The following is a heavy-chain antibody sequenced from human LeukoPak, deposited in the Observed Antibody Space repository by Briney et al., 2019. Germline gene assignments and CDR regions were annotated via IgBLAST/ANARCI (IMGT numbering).Heavy chain of an antibody. CDR1: GFTFNYYF. V-gene: IGHV3-7*01. D-gene: IGHD4-17*01. Sequence: GGSLRLSCAASGFTFNYYFMTWLRQAPGKGLEWVANIKQDGTEKNYADSVKGRFTISRDNAKKSIYLQMNSLRVEDTAVYYCARDIISGDSVFADWLDPWGQGTLVTVSS. J-gene: IGHJ5*02. CDR2: IKQDGTEK. CDR3: ARDIISGDSVFADWLDP.